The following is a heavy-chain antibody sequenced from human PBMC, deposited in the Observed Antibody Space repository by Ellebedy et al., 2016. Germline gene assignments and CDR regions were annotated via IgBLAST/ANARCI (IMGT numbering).Heavy chain of an antibody. D-gene: IGHD3-22*01. V-gene: IGHV3-23*01. CDR3: AKDLFYDSFGPFDY. Sequence: GESLKISCAASGFTFSNYAMRWVRQAPGKGLQWVAGISGSGGSTYYAESVKGRFTISRDTSKNTVNLQMNSLRVEDTAIYYCAKDLFYDSFGPFDYWGQGTLVTVSS. J-gene: IGHJ4*02. CDR2: ISGSGGST. CDR1: GFTFSNYA.